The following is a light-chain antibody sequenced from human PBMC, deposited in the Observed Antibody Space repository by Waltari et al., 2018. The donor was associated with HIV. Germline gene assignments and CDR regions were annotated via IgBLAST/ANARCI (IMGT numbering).Light chain of an antibody. CDR3: SSYSVTNTVV. J-gene: IGLJ2*01. CDR1: NSDIGGYDR. CDR2: EVT. Sequence: QSALTQPPSVSGSPGQSVTISCAGTNSDIGGYDRVPWYQQPPGTAPKLLIYEVTNRPSGVPGRFSASKSGTTASLTISGLQAGDEGDYYCSSYSVTNTVVFGGGTKLTVL. V-gene: IGLV2-18*02.